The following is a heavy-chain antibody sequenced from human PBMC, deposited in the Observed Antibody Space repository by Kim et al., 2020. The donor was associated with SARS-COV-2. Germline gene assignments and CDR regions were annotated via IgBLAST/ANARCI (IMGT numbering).Heavy chain of an antibody. D-gene: IGHD3-16*01. CDR1: GGSISSSNW. V-gene: IGHV4-4*02. CDR2: IYHSGST. CDR3: ARDDVYGDYGDY. Sequence: SETLSLTCAVSGGSISSSNWWSWVRQPPGKGLAWIEEIYHSGSTNYNPSLKSRVTISVDKSKNQFSLKLSSVTAADTAVYYCARDDVYGDYGDYWGQGTLVTVSS. J-gene: IGHJ4*02.